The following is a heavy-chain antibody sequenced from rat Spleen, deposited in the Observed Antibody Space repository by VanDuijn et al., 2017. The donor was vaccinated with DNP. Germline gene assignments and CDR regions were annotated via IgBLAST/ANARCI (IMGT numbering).Heavy chain of an antibody. J-gene: IGHJ1*01. Sequence: EVQLVESGGGLVQPGKSLKLSCAASGFTFSDYNMAWVRQAPKKGLEWVASIIYVGSMTFYRDSVKVRFTISRDNAKSTLFLQMDSLRSEDTATYYCARGLNYGGYNYYWYFDFWGPGIMVTVSS. V-gene: IGHV5S10*01. CDR1: GFTFSDYN. D-gene: IGHD1-11*01. CDR3: ARGLNYGGYNYYWYFDF. CDR2: IIYVGSMT.